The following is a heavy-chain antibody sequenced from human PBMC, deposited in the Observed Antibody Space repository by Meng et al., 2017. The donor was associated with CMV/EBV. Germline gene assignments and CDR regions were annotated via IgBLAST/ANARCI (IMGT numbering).Heavy chain of an antibody. Sequence: GGSLRLSCAASGFTFSSYSMNWVRQAPGKGLEWVSYISSSGSTIYYADSVKGRFTISRDNAKNSLYLQMNSLRAEDTAVYYCARGGSYDFWSGGYFDYWGQGTLVTVSS. J-gene: IGHJ4*02. CDR2: ISSSGSTI. CDR3: ARGGSYDFWSGGYFDY. CDR1: GFTFSSYS. D-gene: IGHD3-3*01. V-gene: IGHV3-48*04.